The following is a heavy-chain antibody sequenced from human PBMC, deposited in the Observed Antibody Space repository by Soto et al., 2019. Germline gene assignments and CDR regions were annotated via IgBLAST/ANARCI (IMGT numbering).Heavy chain of an antibody. Sequence: ASVKVSCKASGYTFTGYYMHWVRQAPGQGLGWMGWINPNSGGTNYAQKFQGWVTMTRDTSISTAYMELSRLRSDDTAVYYCAKDYSNYVGYYGMDVWGQGTTVTVSS. CDR2: INPNSGGT. J-gene: IGHJ6*02. V-gene: IGHV1-2*04. D-gene: IGHD4-4*01. CDR1: GYTFTGYY. CDR3: AKDYSNYVGYYGMDV.